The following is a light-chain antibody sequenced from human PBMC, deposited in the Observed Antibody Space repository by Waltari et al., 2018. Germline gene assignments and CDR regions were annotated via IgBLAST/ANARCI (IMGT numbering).Light chain of an antibody. Sequence: SALTQPASVSGSPGQSITISCTGTTSDVGGSNYVSWYQQHPGKAPKHIIFEVSNRPSGLSNRFSGSKSGHTASLTISGLQAEDDADYYCASFRSDSTYVVGTGTKVTVL. CDR1: TSDVGGSNY. CDR3: ASFRSDSTYV. J-gene: IGLJ1*01. CDR2: EVS. V-gene: IGLV2-14*01.